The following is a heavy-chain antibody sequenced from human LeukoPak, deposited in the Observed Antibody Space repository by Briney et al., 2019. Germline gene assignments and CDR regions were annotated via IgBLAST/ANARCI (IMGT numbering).Heavy chain of an antibody. D-gene: IGHD4-17*01. CDR2: TRSKPYSYTT. V-gene: IGHV3-72*01. CDR1: GFTFSDHS. CDR3: VRSETASTTGAI. Sequence: AGGSLRLSCATSGFTFSDHSMDWVRQAPGKGLEWVGRTRSKPYSYTTQYAASVKGRFTISRDDSKNSLYLQMNSLKPEDTAVYYCVRSETASTTGAIWGQGTMVTVSS. J-gene: IGHJ3*02.